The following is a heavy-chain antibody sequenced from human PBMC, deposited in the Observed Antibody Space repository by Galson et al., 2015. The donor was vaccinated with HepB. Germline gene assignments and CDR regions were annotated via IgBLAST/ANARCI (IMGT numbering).Heavy chain of an antibody. CDR3: ARERHSSSRSLYDFDY. CDR2: IKQDGNEK. Sequence: SLRLSCAASGFTFRSYWMSWVRQAPGKGREWVANIKQDGNEKYYVDSVKCRFTISRDSAKNSLFLQMNSLRAEDTAVYYCARERHSSSRSLYDFDYWGQGTLVTVSS. D-gene: IGHD6-19*01. CDR1: GFTFRSYW. V-gene: IGHV3-7*01. J-gene: IGHJ4*02.